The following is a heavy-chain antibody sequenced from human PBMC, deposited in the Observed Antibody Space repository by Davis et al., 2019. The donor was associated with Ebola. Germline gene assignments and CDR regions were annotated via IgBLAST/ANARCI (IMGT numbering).Heavy chain of an antibody. J-gene: IGHJ4*02. CDR1: GFTFSSYW. CDR2: IKQDGSEI. CDR3: ARELRDSGPAFDY. V-gene: IGHV3-7*01. D-gene: IGHD6-19*01. Sequence: GESLKISCAVSGFTFSSYWMSWVRQAPGKGLEWVANIKQDGSEIHYVDSVKGRFTISRDSAKNSLYLQMNNLRAEDTAVYYCARELRDSGPAFDYWGQGTLVSVSS.